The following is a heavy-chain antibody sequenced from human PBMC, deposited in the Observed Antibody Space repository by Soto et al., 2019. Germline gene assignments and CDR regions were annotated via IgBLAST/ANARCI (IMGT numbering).Heavy chain of an antibody. J-gene: IGHJ6*01. D-gene: IGHD5-12*01. V-gene: IGHV3-30-3*01. CDR1: RFTFYISG. Sequence: AASRFTFYISGVHVVGKAPGKGLEWVAVISYDGSNKYYADSVKGRFTISRDNSKNTLYLQMNSLRAEDTAVYYCARGLVATIRLILYFSYGMDVWAQRPTGT. CDR2: ISYDGSNK. CDR3: ARGLVATIRLILYFSYGMDV.